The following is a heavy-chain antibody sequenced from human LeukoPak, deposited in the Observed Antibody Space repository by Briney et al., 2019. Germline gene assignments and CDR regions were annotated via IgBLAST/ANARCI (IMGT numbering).Heavy chain of an antibody. D-gene: IGHD2-21*01. CDR3: ARGYCGRDGCSSGY. V-gene: IGHV3-7*03. CDR1: GFTFSNYW. CDR2: INPGGKVQ. J-gene: IGHJ4*02. Sequence: PGGSLRLSCVVSGFTFSNYWMNWVRQAPGKGLEWVCDINPGGKVQKYVDAVKGRFTMSRDNAKNSLFLQMSSLRAEDTAVYYCARGYCGRDGCSSGYWGLGTLVTVSS.